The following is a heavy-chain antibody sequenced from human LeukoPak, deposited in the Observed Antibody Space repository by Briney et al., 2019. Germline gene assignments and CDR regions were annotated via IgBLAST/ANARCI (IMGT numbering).Heavy chain of an antibody. V-gene: IGHV1-18*01. J-gene: IGHJ3*02. D-gene: IGHD3-22*01. Sequence: KFQGRLTMTTDTSTSTAYMELKSLRSDDTAVYYCARDFDSSGFQGGGAFDIWGQGTMVTVSS. CDR3: ARDFDSSGFQGGGAFDI.